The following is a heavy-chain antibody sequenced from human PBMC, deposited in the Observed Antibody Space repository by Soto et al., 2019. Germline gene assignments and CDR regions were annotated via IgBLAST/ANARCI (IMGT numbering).Heavy chain of an antibody. V-gene: IGHV3-30-3*01. D-gene: IGHD1-7*01. CDR1: GFTFTSYA. CDR3: ARGTTLAILDYGMDV. CDR2: ISNDGSNY. Sequence: QVQLVESGGGVVQPGRSLRLSCAASGFTFTSYAMHWLRQAPGMGLEWVAVISNDGSNYYYADSVRGRFTISRDDTKNTLFLQMSSLRGEDAGVYYCARGTTLAILDYGMDVWGQGTTVTVSS. J-gene: IGHJ6*02.